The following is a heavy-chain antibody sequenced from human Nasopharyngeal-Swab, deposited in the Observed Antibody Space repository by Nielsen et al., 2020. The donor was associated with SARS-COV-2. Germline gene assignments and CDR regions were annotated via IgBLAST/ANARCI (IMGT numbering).Heavy chain of an antibody. CDR2: FDPEDGET. Sequence: ASVKVSCKVSGYTLTELSMRWVRQAPGKGLEWMGGFDPEDGETIYAQKFQGRVTMTEDTSTDTAYMELSSLRSEDTAVYYCAARGQWLGAPFDYWGQGTLVTVSS. J-gene: IGHJ4*02. D-gene: IGHD6-19*01. CDR3: AARGQWLGAPFDY. CDR1: GYTLTELS. V-gene: IGHV1-24*01.